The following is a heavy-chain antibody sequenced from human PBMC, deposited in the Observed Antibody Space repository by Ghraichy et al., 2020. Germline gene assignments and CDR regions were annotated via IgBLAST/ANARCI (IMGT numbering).Heavy chain of an antibody. CDR3: AKDHGEYYDKRRSGVDY. CDR1: GFTFSSYA. J-gene: IGHJ4*02. CDR2: ISGSGGST. Sequence: GGSLRLSCAASGFTFSSYAMSWVRQAPGKGLEWVSAISGSGGSTYYADSVKGRFTISRDNSKNTLYLQMNSLRAEDTAVYYCAKDHGEYYDKRRSGVDYWGQGTLVTVSS. D-gene: IGHD3-22*01. V-gene: IGHV3-23*01.